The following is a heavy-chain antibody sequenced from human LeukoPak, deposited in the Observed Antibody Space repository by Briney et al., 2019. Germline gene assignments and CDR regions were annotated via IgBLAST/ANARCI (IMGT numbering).Heavy chain of an antibody. D-gene: IGHD4-17*01. CDR1: GYTLTELS. Sequence: ASVKVSCKVSGYTLTELSMHWVRQAPGKGLEWMGGFDPEDGETIYAQKFQGRVTMTEDTSTDTAYMELSSLRSEDTAVYYCATVGWVYGDYDFFDYWGQGTLVTVSS. V-gene: IGHV1-24*01. CDR3: ATVGWVYGDYDFFDY. CDR2: FDPEDGET. J-gene: IGHJ4*02.